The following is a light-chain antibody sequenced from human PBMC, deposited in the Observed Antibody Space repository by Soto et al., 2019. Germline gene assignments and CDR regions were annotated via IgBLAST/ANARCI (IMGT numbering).Light chain of an antibody. CDR2: EVS. CDR1: SSDVGSYNL. CDR3: CSYAGSSTLV. V-gene: IGLV2-23*02. J-gene: IGLJ1*01. Sequence: QSALTQAASVSESPGQSISISCTGTSSDVGSYNLVSWYQQHPGKAPKLMIYEVSKRPSGVSNRFSGSKSGNTASLTISGLQAEDEADYYCCSYAGSSTLVFGTGTKVTV.